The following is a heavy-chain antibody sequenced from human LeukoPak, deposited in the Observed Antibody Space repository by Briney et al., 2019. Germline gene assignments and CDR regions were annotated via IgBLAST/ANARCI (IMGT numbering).Heavy chain of an antibody. V-gene: IGHV4-31*03. J-gene: IGHJ4*02. Sequence: SETLSLTCTVSGGSISSGGYYWSWIRQHPGKGLEWIGYIYYSGSTYYNPSLKSRVTISVDTSKNQFSLKLSSVTAADTAVYYCARVGDFRDGYYYFDYWGQGTLVTVSS. CDR2: IYYSGST. CDR1: GGSISSGGYY. CDR3: ARVGDFRDGYYYFDY. D-gene: IGHD5-12*01.